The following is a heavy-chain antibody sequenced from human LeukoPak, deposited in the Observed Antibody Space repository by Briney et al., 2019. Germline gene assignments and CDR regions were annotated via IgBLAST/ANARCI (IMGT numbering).Heavy chain of an antibody. CDR2: IIPIFGTA. D-gene: IGHD3-22*01. J-gene: IGHJ4*02. CDR1: GGTFSSYA. V-gene: IGHV1-69*13. Sequence: SVTVSCKASGGTFSSYAISWVRQAPGQGLEWMGGIIPIFGTANYAQKFQGRVTITADESTSTAYMELSSLRSEDTAVYYCARDVVGSSGYYPRGYFDYWGQGTLVTVSS. CDR3: ARDVVGSSGYYPRGYFDY.